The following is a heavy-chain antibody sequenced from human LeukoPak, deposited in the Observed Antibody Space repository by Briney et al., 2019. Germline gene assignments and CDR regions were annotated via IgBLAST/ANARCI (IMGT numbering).Heavy chain of an antibody. CDR2: ISYDGSNK. CDR3: AKVPNPTYCGGDCYPDY. CDR1: GXTFSSYG. V-gene: IGHV3-30*18. D-gene: IGHD2-21*02. Sequence: GGSLRLSCAASGXTFSSYGMHWVRQAPGKGLEWVAIISYDGSNKYYADSVKGRFTISRDNSKNTLYLQVNSLRAEVTAVYYCAKVPNPTYCGGDCYPDYWGQGTLVTVSS. J-gene: IGHJ4*02.